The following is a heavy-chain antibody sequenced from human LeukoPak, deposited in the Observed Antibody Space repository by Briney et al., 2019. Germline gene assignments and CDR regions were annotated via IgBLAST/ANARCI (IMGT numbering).Heavy chain of an antibody. Sequence: SETLSLTCTVSGDSISSSSSYWGWIRQPPGEGLEWIGSIYYSGSTYYNPSLKSRVTISVDTSKKQFSLKLSSVTAADTAVYYCASRSLDGDYFDYWGQGTLVTVSS. CDR2: IYYSGST. J-gene: IGHJ4*02. CDR1: GDSISSSSSY. D-gene: IGHD3-16*01. V-gene: IGHV4-39*07. CDR3: ASRSLDGDYFDY.